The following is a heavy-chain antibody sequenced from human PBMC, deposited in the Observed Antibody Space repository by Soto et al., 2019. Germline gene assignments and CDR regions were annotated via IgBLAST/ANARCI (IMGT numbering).Heavy chain of an antibody. D-gene: IGHD2-2*03. J-gene: IGHJ4*02. Sequence: GGSLRLSCAASGFTFSSYGMHWVRQAPGKGLEWVAVIWYDGSNKYYADSVKGRFTISRDNSKNTLYLQMNSLRAEDTAVYYCARDGSAYYFDYWGQGTLVTVSS. CDR2: IWYDGSNK. V-gene: IGHV3-33*08. CDR1: GFTFSSYG. CDR3: ARDGSAYYFDY.